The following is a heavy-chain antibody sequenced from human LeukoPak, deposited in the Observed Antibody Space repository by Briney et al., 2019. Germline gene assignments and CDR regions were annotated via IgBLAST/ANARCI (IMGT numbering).Heavy chain of an antibody. CDR2: ISGSGGST. CDR1: GFTFSNYA. J-gene: IGHJ5*02. Sequence: GGSLRLSCATSGFTFSNYAMSWVRQAPGKGLEWVSTISGSGGSTYYADSVKGRFTISRDNSKNTLYLQMKSLRAEDTAVYYCAKGRDYGGKTGWFDPWGQGTLVTVSS. CDR3: AKGRDYGGKTGWFDP. V-gene: IGHV3-23*01. D-gene: IGHD4-23*01.